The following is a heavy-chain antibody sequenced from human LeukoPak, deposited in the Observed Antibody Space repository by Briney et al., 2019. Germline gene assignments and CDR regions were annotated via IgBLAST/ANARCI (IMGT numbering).Heavy chain of an antibody. CDR3: ARDSIVPAAAAYYYYGMDV. CDR2: ISSNGGST. Sequence: PGGSLRLSCAASGFTFSSYAMHWVRQAPGKGLEYVSAISSNGGSTYYANSVKGRFTISRDNSKNTLYLQMNSLRAEDTAVYYCARDSIVPAAAAYYYYGMDVWGQGTTVTVSS. D-gene: IGHD2-2*01. V-gene: IGHV3-64*01. CDR1: GFTFSSYA. J-gene: IGHJ6*02.